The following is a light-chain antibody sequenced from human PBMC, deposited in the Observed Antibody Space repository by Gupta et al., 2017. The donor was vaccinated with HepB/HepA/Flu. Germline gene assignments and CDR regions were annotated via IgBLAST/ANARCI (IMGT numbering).Light chain of an antibody. J-gene: IGLJ2*01. CDR3: GTWDSSLGAVV. Sequence: QSVLTQPPSVSAAPGQKVTSSCSGISSNMGNNYVSWYQQLPGTAPKLLIYDNNKRPSGMPDRFSGSKSGTSATLGIXGXQTGDEXDYFCGTWDSSLGAVVFGGGTKLTVL. V-gene: IGLV1-51*01. CDR1: SSNMGNNY. CDR2: DNN.